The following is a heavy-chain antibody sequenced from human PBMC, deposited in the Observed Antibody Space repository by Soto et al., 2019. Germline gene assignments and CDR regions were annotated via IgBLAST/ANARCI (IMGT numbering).Heavy chain of an antibody. CDR3: ARHTDTAMDLYYYYGMDV. D-gene: IGHD5-18*01. Sequence: GESLKISCKGSGYSFTSYWISWVRQMPGKGLEWMGRIAPSDSYTNYSPSFQGHVTISADKSISTAYLQWSSLKASDTAMYYCARHTDTAMDLYYYYGMDVWGQGTTVTVSS. CDR2: IAPSDSYT. V-gene: IGHV5-10-1*01. CDR1: GYSFTSYW. J-gene: IGHJ6*02.